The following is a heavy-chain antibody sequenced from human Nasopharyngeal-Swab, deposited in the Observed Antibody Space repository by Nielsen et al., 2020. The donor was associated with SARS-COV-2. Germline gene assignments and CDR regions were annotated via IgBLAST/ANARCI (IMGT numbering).Heavy chain of an antibody. CDR1: GGSISSYY. V-gene: IGHV4-59*13. Sequence: LSCTVSGGSISSYYWSWIRQPPGKGLEWIGYIYYSGSTNYNPSLKSRVTISVDTSKNQFSLKLSSVTAADTAVYYCARGTPYCSSTSCYSWFDPWGQGTLVTVSS. J-gene: IGHJ5*02. D-gene: IGHD2-2*01. CDR3: ARGTPYCSSTSCYSWFDP. CDR2: IYYSGST.